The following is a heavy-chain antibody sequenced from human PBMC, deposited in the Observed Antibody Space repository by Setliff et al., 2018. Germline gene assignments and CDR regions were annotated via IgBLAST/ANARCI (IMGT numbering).Heavy chain of an antibody. D-gene: IGHD7-27*01. J-gene: IGHJ3*01. CDR2: IYSSGIT. V-gene: IGHV4-59*08. CDR1: GGSITNFY. Sequence: SLTCTVPGGSITNFYWNWIRQSPGKGLEWIGYIYSSGITNYNPSLKSRLTMSVDTSKNQFSLHLSSMTAADTAVYYCARQPPLNWAIPFDLWGQGKRVTVSS. CDR3: ARQPPLNWAIPFDL.